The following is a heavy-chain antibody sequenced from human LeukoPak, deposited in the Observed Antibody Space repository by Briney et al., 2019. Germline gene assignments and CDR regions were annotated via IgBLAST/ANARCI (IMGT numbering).Heavy chain of an antibody. J-gene: IGHJ4*02. CDR2: IKQDGSEK. V-gene: IGHV3-7*01. CDR3: ARSPNYYGSGSYFDY. CDR1: GFTFSSYW. D-gene: IGHD3-10*01. Sequence: GGSLRLSCAASGFTFSSYWMSWVRQAPGKGLEWVANIKQDGSEKYYVDSVNGRFTISRDNAKNSLYLQMNSLRAEDTAVYYCARSPNYYGSGSYFDYWGQGTLVTVSS.